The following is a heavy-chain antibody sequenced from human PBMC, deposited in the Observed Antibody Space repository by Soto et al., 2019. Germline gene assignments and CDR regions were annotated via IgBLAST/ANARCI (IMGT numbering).Heavy chain of an antibody. CDR3: GTDNDKARAFDI. CDR2: LYSSGST. V-gene: IGHV4-31*02. CDR1: GGSIGRGGNY. J-gene: IGHJ3*02. D-gene: IGHD3-22*01. Sequence: LCGGSIGRGGNYWSWIRQHPGKGLEWIGCLYSSGSTYYNPSLKSRVSMSVDTSKNQFSLKLTYVTAADTAVYYCGTDNDKARAFDIWGQGTMVTVSS.